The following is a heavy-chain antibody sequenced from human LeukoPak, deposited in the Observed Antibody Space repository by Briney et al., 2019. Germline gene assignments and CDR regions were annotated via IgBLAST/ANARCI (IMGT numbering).Heavy chain of an antibody. CDR2: ISGSGSTI. CDR3: ARDTSGWYKRFDY. Sequence: GGSLRLSCAASGFTFSSYEMNWVRQAPGKGLEWISYISGSGSTIYYADSVKGRFTIPRDNAKNSLYLQMNSLRAEDTAVYYCARDTSGWYKRFDYWGQGTLVTVSS. CDR1: GFTFSSYE. D-gene: IGHD6-19*01. J-gene: IGHJ4*02. V-gene: IGHV3-48*03.